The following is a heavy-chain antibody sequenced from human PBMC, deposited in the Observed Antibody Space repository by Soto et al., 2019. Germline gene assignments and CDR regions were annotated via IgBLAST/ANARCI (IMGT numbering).Heavy chain of an antibody. D-gene: IGHD3-10*01. Sequence: QVHLVQSGAEVKKPGSSVKVSCKASGGTFSSYTISWVRHAPGQGLAWMGRIIPILGIANYAQKFQGRVTITADKSTSTAYMELSRLRSEDTAVYYCARDSGSGPEAGTFDDGGQGSIVTVSS. V-gene: IGHV1-69*08. CDR1: GGTFSSYT. CDR3: ARDSGSGPEAGTFDD. CDR2: IIPILGIA. J-gene: IGHJ4*02.